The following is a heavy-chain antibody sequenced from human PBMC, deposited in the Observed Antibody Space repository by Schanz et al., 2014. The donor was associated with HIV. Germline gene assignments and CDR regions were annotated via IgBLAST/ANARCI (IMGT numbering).Heavy chain of an antibody. J-gene: IGHJ6*02. CDR2: ISYDGSNK. CDR1: GFTFSSYG. D-gene: IGHD1-20*01. V-gene: IGHV3-30*18. CDR3: AKTSITLGMDV. Sequence: QVQLVESGGGVVQPGRSLRLSCAASGFTFSSYGMHWVRQAPGKGLEWVAVISYDGSNKYYADSVKGRLTISRDNSKNTLYLQMNSLRAEDTAIYYCAKTSITLGMDVWGQGTTVTVSS.